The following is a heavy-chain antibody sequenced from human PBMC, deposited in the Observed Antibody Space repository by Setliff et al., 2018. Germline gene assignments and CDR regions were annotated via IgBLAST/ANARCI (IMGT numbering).Heavy chain of an antibody. J-gene: IGHJ6*03. D-gene: IGHD3-3*01. CDR2: IYSSGST. Sequence: SETLSLTCTVSGGAISNYYRSWIRQPPGKGLEWIGYIYSSGSTNYNPSLKSRVAISLDTSKSQFSLRLSSVTAADTALYYCARGGDIITIFGVVTPDSYYYMDVWGTGTTVTVSS. CDR1: GGAISNYY. V-gene: IGHV4-4*08. CDR3: ARGGDIITIFGVVTPDSYYYMDV.